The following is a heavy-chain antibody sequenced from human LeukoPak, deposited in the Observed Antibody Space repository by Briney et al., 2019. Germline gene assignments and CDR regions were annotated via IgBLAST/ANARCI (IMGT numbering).Heavy chain of an antibody. CDR1: GFTFSSYA. Sequence: GRSLRLSCAASGFTFSSYAMHWVRQAPGKWLEWVAVISYDESYKYYADSVKGRFTISRDNAKNSLYLQMNSLRAEDTAVYYCAELGITMIGGVWGKGTTVTISS. D-gene: IGHD3-10*02. CDR3: AELGITMIGGV. J-gene: IGHJ6*04. CDR2: ISYDESYK. V-gene: IGHV3-30*04.